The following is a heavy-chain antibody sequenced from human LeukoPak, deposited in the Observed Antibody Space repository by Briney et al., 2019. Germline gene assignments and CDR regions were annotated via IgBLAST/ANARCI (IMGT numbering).Heavy chain of an antibody. D-gene: IGHD4-23*01. CDR3: ASTHGTTVVTPVY. CDR2: INHSGST. Sequence: SETLSLTCAVYGGSFSGYYWSWIRQPPGKGLDWIGEINHSGSTNYNPSLKSRVTISVDTSKNQFSLKLSSVTAADTAVYYCASTHGTTVVTPVYWGQGTLVTVSS. CDR1: GGSFSGYY. J-gene: IGHJ4*02. V-gene: IGHV4-34*01.